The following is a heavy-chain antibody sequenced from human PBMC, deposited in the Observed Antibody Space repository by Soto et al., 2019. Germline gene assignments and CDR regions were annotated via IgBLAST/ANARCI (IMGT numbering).Heavy chain of an antibody. D-gene: IGHD6-19*01. J-gene: IGHJ4*02. CDR3: ARDRKGIAVVAVGSPDY. CDR2: INPNSGGT. V-gene: IGHV1-2*04. CDR1: GYTFTGYY. Sequence: QVQLVQSGAEVKKPGASVKVSCKASGYTFTGYYMHWVRQDPGQGLEWMGWINPNSGGTNYAQKFQGWVTMTRDTSISTAYMELSRLRSDDTAVYYCARDRKGIAVVAVGSPDYWGQGTLVTVSS.